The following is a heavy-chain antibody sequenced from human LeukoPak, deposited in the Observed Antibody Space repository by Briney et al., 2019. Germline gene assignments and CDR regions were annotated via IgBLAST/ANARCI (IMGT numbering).Heavy chain of an antibody. J-gene: IGHJ4*02. D-gene: IGHD1-26*01. Sequence: SETLSLTCTVSGGSISSYYWSWIRQPPGKGLEWIGYIYYSGSTNYNPSLKSRVTISVDTSKNQFSLKLSSVTAAGTAVYYCARAPQRSGSYFDYWGQGTLVTVSS. CDR1: GGSISSYY. CDR2: IYYSGST. CDR3: ARAPQRSGSYFDY. V-gene: IGHV4-59*01.